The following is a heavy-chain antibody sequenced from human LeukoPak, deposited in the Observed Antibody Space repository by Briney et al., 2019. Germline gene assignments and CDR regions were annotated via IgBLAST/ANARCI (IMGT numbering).Heavy chain of an antibody. J-gene: IGHJ4*02. Sequence: SVKVSCKASGYTFTGYYMHWVRQAPGQGLEWMGWINPNSGDTNYDQKFQGRITMSRDTSISTAYMDLSRLRSDDTAVYYCARIKWSAANDWGQGTLVTVSA. CDR2: INPNSGDT. CDR3: ARIKWSAAND. CDR1: GYTFTGYY. D-gene: IGHD6-13*01. V-gene: IGHV1-2*02.